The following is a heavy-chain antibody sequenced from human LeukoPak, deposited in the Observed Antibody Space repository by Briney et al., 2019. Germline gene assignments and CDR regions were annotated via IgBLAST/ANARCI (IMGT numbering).Heavy chain of an antibody. Sequence: GKSLRLSCAASGFTFDDYAMHWVRQAPGKGLEWVSGISWNSGSIGYADSVMGRFTVSRDNAKNSLYLQMNSLRAEDTAVYYCAKVPGYSSSWGQGTLVTVSS. CDR1: GFTFDDYA. D-gene: IGHD6-13*01. V-gene: IGHV3-9*01. CDR2: ISWNSGSI. J-gene: IGHJ4*02. CDR3: AKVPGYSSS.